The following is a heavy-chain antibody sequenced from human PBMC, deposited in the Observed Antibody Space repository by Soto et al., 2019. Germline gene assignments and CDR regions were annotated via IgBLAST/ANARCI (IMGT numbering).Heavy chain of an antibody. J-gene: IGHJ4*02. D-gene: IGHD2-2*01. CDR2: IYHSGST. V-gene: IGHV4-4*02. CDR1: GGSISSSNW. Sequence: QVQLQESGPGLVKPSGTLSLTCAVSGGSISSSNWWSWVRQPPGKGLEWIGEIYHSGSTNYNPSLKRRVTISVDKSKNQFSLKLSSVTAADTAVYYCARDQGYCSSTSCYGFDYWGQGTLVTVSS. CDR3: ARDQGYCSSTSCYGFDY.